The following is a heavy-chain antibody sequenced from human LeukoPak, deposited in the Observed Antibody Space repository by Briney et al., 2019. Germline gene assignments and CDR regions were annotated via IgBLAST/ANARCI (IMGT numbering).Heavy chain of an antibody. V-gene: IGHV4-30-2*01. CDR3: ARPRAARPRKLLGRHYYFDY. J-gene: IGHJ4*02. Sequence: PSETLSLTCTVSGGSISSGGYYWSWIRQPPGKGLEWIGYIYHSGSTYYNPSLKSRVTISVDRSKNQFSLKLSSVTAADTAVYYCARPRAARPRKLLGRHYYFDYWGQGTLVTVSS. CDR1: GGSISSGGYY. CDR2: IYHSGST. D-gene: IGHD6-6*01.